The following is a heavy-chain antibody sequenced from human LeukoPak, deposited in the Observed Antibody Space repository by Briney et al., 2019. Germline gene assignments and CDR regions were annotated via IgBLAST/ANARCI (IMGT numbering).Heavy chain of an antibody. Sequence: ASVTVSCKASGGTFSSYAISWVRQAPGQGLEWMGGIIPIFGTANYAQKFQGRVTITADESTSTAYMELSSLRSEDTAVYYCASGTMLLPDYWGQGTLVTVSS. D-gene: IGHD3-22*01. CDR3: ASGTMLLPDY. J-gene: IGHJ4*02. V-gene: IGHV1-69*13. CDR2: IIPIFGTA. CDR1: GGTFSSYA.